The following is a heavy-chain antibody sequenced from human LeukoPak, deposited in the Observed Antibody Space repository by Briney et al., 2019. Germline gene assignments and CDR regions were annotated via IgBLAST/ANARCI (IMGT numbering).Heavy chain of an antibody. CDR3: AKPFRYCSGGSCYSFRHDAFDI. CDR1: GITFSNYN. D-gene: IGHD2-15*01. J-gene: IGHJ3*02. Sequence: GGSLRLSCAAPGITFSNYNMNWVRQAPGKGLEWISAITSSSSYTYYADSVKGRFTISRDNSKNTLYLQMNSLRAEDTAVYYCAKPFRYCSGGSCYSFRHDAFDIWGQGTMVTVSS. V-gene: IGHV3-23*01. CDR2: ITSSSSYT.